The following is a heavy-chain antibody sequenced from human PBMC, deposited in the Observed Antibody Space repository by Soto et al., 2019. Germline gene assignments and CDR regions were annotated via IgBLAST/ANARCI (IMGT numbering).Heavy chain of an antibody. CDR2: IDPSDSYI. CDR3: ARNSFICSCYY. Sequence: GQSRTVPWNGSAGSPRRYWISWGRQMPGKGLEWMGRIDPSDSYIDYSPSFQGQVTIAVDKSTTTAYLQWSSLKASDTAMYYCARNSFICSCYY. CDR1: AGSPRRYW. V-gene: IGHV5-10-1*04. D-gene: IGHD6-13*01. J-gene: IGHJ6*01.